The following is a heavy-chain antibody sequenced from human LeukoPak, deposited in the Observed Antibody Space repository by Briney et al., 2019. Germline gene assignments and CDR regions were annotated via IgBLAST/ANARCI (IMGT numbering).Heavy chain of an antibody. CDR1: GFTFSSYA. D-gene: IGHD2-2*01. Sequence: GGSLRLSCAASGFTFSSYAMSWVRQAPGKGLEWVSIIYSGGGTYYADSVKGRFTISRENSKNTLYLQMNSLRAEDTAVYHCAAGRSCTTCYLPDYWGQGTLVTVSS. CDR2: IYSGGGT. V-gene: IGHV3-23*03. CDR3: AAGRSCTTCYLPDY. J-gene: IGHJ4*02.